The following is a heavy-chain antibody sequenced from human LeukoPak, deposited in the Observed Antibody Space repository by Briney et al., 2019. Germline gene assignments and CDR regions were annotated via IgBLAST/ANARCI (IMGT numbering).Heavy chain of an antibody. CDR3: AKRGGYSYGPLDY. J-gene: IGHJ4*02. V-gene: IGHV3-23*01. D-gene: IGHD5-18*01. Sequence: GGSLRLSCVASGFSFNNYRMTWVRQAPGKGLEWVSAISGSGGSTYYADSVKGRFTISRDNSKNTLYLQMNSLRAEDTAVYYCAKRGGYSYGPLDYWGQGTLVTVSS. CDR2: ISGSGGST. CDR1: GFSFNNYR.